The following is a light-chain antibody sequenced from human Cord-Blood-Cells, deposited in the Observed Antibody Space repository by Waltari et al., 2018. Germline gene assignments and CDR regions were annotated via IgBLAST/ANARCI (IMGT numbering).Light chain of an antibody. CDR3: QQYNNWPSPYT. V-gene: IGKV3-15*01. J-gene: IGKJ2*01. CDR1: QSVSRN. CDR2: GSS. Sequence: EILMTQSPATLSVSPGESATLPCRASQSVSRNLAWYQQKPGQAPRLLIYGSSTRATGIPARFSGSGSGTEFTLSISSLQSEDFAVYYCQQYNNWPSPYTFGQGTKLEIK.